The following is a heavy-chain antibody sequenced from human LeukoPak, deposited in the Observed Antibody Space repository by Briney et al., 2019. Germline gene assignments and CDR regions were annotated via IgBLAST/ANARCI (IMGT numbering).Heavy chain of an antibody. J-gene: IGHJ4*02. D-gene: IGHD1-26*01. CDR3: AREGYSGSYLRPSAYDY. CDR1: GFTFSSYW. Sequence: GGSLRLSCAASGFTFSSYWMHWVRQAPGKGLVWVSRINTDGSSTSYADSVKGRFTISRDNAKNTLYLQMNSLRAEDTAVYYCAREGYSGSYLRPSAYDYWGQGTLVTVSS. V-gene: IGHV3-74*01. CDR2: INTDGSST.